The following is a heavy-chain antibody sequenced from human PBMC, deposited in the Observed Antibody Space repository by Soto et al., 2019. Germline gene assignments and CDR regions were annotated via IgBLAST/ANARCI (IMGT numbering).Heavy chain of an antibody. D-gene: IGHD5-12*01. CDR1: GGTFSSYA. CDR2: IIPIFGTA. J-gene: IGHJ6*02. Sequence: QVQLVQSGAEVKKPGSSVKVSCKASGGTFSSYAISWVRQAPGQGLEWMGGIIPIFGTANYAQKFQGRVTITADESTSTAYMELSSLRSEDTAVYYCARGILATMAYYYGMDVWGQGTTVTVSS. V-gene: IGHV1-69*01. CDR3: ARGILATMAYYYGMDV.